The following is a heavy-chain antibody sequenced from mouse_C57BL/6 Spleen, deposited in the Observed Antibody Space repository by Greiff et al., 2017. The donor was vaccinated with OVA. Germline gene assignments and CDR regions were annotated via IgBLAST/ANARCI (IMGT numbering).Heavy chain of an antibody. CDR2: ISSGSSTI. D-gene: IGHD2-5*01. Sequence: DVKLVESGGGLVKPGGSLKLSCAASGFTFSDYGMHWVRQAPEKGLEWVAYISSGSSTIYYADTVKGRFTISRDNAKNTLFLQMTSLRSEDTAMYYCANLYYSNYNYAMDYWGQGTSVTVSS. V-gene: IGHV5-17*01. CDR1: GFTFSDYG. J-gene: IGHJ4*01. CDR3: ANLYYSNYNYAMDY.